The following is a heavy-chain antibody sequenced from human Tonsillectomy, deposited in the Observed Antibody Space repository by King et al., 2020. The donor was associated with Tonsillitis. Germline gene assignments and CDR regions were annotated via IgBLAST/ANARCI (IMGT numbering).Heavy chain of an antibody. CDR1: GGSFSGYY. D-gene: IGHD3-16*01. V-gene: IGHV4-34*01. J-gene: IGHJ5*02. CDR3: ARFRRGFWFDP. Sequence: VQLQQWGAGLLKPSETLSLTCAVYGGSFSGYYWSWIRQPPGKGLEWIGEINHSGSTNYNPSLKSRVTITVDTSKNQFSLKLSSVTAADTAVYYCARFRRGFWFDPWGKGTLVTVSS. CDR2: INHSGST.